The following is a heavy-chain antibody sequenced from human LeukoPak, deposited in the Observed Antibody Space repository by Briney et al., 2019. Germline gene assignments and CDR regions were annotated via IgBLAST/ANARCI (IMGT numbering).Heavy chain of an antibody. Sequence: GGSLRLSCAASGFTFSSYVMHWVRQAPGKGLEGVAFIRYDGRNKFYADSVKGRFTISRDNSKNTVHLQMKSLRAEDTAGFYFAKTGIFDFWGQGTLVSVSS. CDR3: AKTGIFDF. D-gene: IGHD1-14*01. V-gene: IGHV3-30*02. J-gene: IGHJ4*02. CDR2: IRYDGRNK. CDR1: GFTFSSYV.